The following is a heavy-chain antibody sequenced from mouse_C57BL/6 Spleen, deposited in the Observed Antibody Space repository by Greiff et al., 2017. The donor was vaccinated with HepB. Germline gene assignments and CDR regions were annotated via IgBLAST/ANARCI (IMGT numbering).Heavy chain of an antibody. CDR1: GYTFTSYW. J-gene: IGHJ4*01. CDR2: INPSSGYT. V-gene: IGHV1-7*01. Sequence: QVQLKESGAELAKPGASVKLSCKASGYTFTSYWMHWVKQRPGQGLEWIGYINPSSGYTKYNQKFKDKATLTVDKSSSTAYMQLSSLTYEDSAVYSCARQLGQGAMDYWGQGTSVTVSS. D-gene: IGHD4-1*02. CDR3: ARQLGQGAMDY.